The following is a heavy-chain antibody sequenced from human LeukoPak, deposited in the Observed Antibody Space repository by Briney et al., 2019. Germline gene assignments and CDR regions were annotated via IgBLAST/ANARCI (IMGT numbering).Heavy chain of an antibody. CDR3: AREFQLALSYPDY. D-gene: IGHD6-13*01. V-gene: IGHV3-30*04. Sequence: GGSLRLSCAASGFTFSSYAMHWVRQAPGKGLEWVAVISYDGSNKYYADSVKGRFTISRDNAKNSLYLQMNSLRAEDTAVYYCAREFQLALSYPDYWGQGTLVTVSS. J-gene: IGHJ4*02. CDR1: GFTFSSYA. CDR2: ISYDGSNK.